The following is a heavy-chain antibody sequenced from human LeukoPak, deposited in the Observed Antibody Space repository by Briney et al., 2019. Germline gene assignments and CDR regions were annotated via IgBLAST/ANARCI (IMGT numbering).Heavy chain of an antibody. CDR2: ISAYTGNT. J-gene: IGHJ5*02. D-gene: IGHD2-2*01. CDR3: ARVRDYAPTNWFDP. CDR1: GYTFTSYD. V-gene: IGHV1-18*01. Sequence: GASVKVSCKASGYTFTSYDINWVRQATGQGLEWMGWISAYTGNTNYAQKLQDRVTMTTDTSTSTAYMELRSLRSDDTAVYYCARVRDYAPTNWFDPWGQGTLVTVSS.